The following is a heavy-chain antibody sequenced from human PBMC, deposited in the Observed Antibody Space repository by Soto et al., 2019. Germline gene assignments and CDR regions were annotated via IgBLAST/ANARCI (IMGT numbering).Heavy chain of an antibody. J-gene: IGHJ6*02. V-gene: IGHV3-30*18. CDR2: ISYDGSNK. CDR3: AKDRSSITPDGMDV. CDR1: GFTFSSYG. D-gene: IGHD3-10*01. Sequence: QVQLVESGGGVVQPGRSLRLSCAASGFTFSSYGMHWVRQAPGKGLEWVAVISYDGSNKYYADSVKGRFTISRDNSKNTLYLQMNSLRAGDTAVYYCAKDRSSITPDGMDVWGQGTTVTVSS.